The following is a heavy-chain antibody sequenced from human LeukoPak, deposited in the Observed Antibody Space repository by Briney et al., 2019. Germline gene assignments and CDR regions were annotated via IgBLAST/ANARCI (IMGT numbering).Heavy chain of an antibody. CDR3: ARVRGVVVHYFDY. D-gene: IGHD2-15*01. Sequence: PSETLSLTCTVSGGSISSGSYYWSWIRQPAGKGLEWIGRIYTSGSTNYNPSLKSRVTTSVDTSKNQFSLKLSSVTAADTAVYYCARVRGVVVHYFDYWGQGTLVTVSS. V-gene: IGHV4-61*02. CDR1: GGSISSGSYY. CDR2: IYTSGST. J-gene: IGHJ4*02.